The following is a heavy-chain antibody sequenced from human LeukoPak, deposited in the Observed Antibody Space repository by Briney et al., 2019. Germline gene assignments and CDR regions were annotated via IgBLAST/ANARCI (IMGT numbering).Heavy chain of an antibody. CDR2: IKQDGSEK. D-gene: IGHD2-15*01. V-gene: IGHV3-7*01. J-gene: IGHJ4*02. Sequence: GGSLRLSCAASGFTFSSYWMSWVRQAPGKGLEWVANIKQDGSEKYYVDSVKGRFTISRDNAKNSLYPQMNSLRAEDTAVYYCARVSGGGGIYYFDYWGQGTLVTVSS. CDR3: ARVSGGGGIYYFDY. CDR1: GFTFSSYW.